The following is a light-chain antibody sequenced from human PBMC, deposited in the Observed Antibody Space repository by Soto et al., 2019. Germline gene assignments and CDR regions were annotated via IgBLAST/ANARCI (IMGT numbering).Light chain of an antibody. CDR3: QQSYSSPYT. CDR1: QDINKY. J-gene: IGKJ2*01. V-gene: IGKV1-39*01. Sequence: DIQMTQSPSSLSAAVGDSVTITCRASQDINKYLNWYHQTPGKAPKLLVFATSTLHNGVPSRFSGIRSGTDISLTITILQPEDFATYYCQQSYSSPYTFGQGTKLEIK. CDR2: ATS.